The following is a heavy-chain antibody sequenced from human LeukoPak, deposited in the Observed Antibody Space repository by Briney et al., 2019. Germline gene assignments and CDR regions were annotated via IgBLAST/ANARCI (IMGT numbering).Heavy chain of an antibody. CDR2: IYSGGST. J-gene: IGHJ4*02. CDR1: GFTFSSYS. CDR3: ARIYPRLAAAGN. Sequence: TGGSLRLSCAASGFTFSSYSMNWVRQAPGKGLEWVSVIYSGGSTYYADSVKGRFTISRDNSKNTLYLQMNSLRADDTAVYYCARIYPRLAAAGNWGQGTLVTVSS. D-gene: IGHD6-13*01. V-gene: IGHV3-66*01.